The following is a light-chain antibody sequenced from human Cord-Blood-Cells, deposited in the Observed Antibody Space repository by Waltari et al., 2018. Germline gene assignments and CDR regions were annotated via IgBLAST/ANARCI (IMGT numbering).Light chain of an antibody. CDR3: QQRSNWPPT. V-gene: IGKV3D-20*02. Sequence: EIVLTQSPGTLSLSPGERATLSCRASQSVSSSYLAWYQQKPGQAPRLLIYGASSRATVIPDRFSGSGSGTDFTLTISRLEPEDFAVYYCQQRSNWPPTFGPGTKVDIK. J-gene: IGKJ3*01. CDR1: QSVSSSY. CDR2: GAS.